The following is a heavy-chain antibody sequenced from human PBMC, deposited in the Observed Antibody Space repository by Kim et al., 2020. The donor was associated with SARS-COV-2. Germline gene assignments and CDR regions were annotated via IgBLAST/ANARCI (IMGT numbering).Heavy chain of an antibody. V-gene: IGHV3-7*01. CDR3: AREGGLLWFGELLYKEYYFDY. CDR2: IKQDGSEK. D-gene: IGHD3-10*01. CDR1: GFTFSSYW. J-gene: IGHJ4*02. Sequence: GGSLRLSCAASGFTFSSYWMSWVRQAPGKGLEWVANIKQDGSEKYYVDSVKGRFTISRDNAKNSLYLQMNSLRAEDTAVYYCAREGGLLWFGELLYKEYYFDYWGQGTLVTVSS.